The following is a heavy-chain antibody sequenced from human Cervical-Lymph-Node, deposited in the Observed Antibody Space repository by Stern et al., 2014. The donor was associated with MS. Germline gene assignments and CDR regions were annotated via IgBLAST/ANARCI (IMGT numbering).Heavy chain of an antibody. Sequence: QVKLVQSGSELKEPGASLKVSCKASGYTFTDSPMNWVRQAPGTGLEWMGWINTNNGNPTSALAFAGPFVFSSDPSVSTAYLQINRQKAEDTAAYYCATFSVRLGGTFDYWGQGTLLTVSS. D-gene: IGHD3-16*01. J-gene: IGHJ4*02. CDR2: INTNNGNP. CDR1: GYTFTDSP. CDR3: ATFSVRLGGTFDY. V-gene: IGHV7-4-1*02.